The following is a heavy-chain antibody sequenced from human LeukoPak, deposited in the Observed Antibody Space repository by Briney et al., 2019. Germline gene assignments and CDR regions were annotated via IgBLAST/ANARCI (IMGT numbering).Heavy chain of an antibody. D-gene: IGHD5-24*01. J-gene: IGHJ3*02. Sequence: NPSETLSLTCTVSGGSISSYYWSWIRQPSGKGLEWIGYISYSGSTNYTPSLKSRVTISLDTSKNQFSLKLSSVTAADTAVYFCARTRGRDGYNPLNTFDIWGQGAMVTVSS. V-gene: IGHV4-59*01. CDR2: ISYSGST. CDR3: ARTRGRDGYNPLNTFDI. CDR1: GGSISSYY.